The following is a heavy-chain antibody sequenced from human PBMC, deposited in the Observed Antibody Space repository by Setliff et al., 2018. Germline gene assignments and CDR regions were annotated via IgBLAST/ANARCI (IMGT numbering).Heavy chain of an antibody. D-gene: IGHD7-27*01. CDR3: ARDYWGSLDY. CDR1: GGSISSRNYY. Sequence: SETLSLTCTVSGGSISSRNYYWGWIRQPPGKGLEWIGSIYYSGSTYYNPSLKSRITISVDTSKNQVSLKLTSVTVADTAVYYCARDYWGSLDYWGQGILVTVSS. J-gene: IGHJ4*02. CDR2: IYYSGST. V-gene: IGHV4-39*02.